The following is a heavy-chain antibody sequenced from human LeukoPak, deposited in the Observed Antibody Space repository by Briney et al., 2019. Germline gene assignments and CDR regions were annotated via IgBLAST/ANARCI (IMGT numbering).Heavy chain of an antibody. CDR1: GGSISNYY. CDR3: ARASSGTYYTFDY. D-gene: IGHD3-10*01. Sequence: SETLSLTCTVSGGSISNYYWSWIRQPAGKGLEWIGRIFGSGSTNYNPSLKTRVTMSVDTSKNQFSLRMSSVTAADTAVYYCARASSGTYYTFDYWGQGTLVTVSS. CDR2: IFGSGST. J-gene: IGHJ4*02. V-gene: IGHV4-4*07.